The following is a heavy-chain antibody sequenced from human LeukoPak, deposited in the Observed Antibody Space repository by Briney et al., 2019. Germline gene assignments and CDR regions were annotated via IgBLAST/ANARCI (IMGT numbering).Heavy chain of an antibody. V-gene: IGHV3-30*18. CDR3: AKSGYTNGGEDYFDY. Sequence: PGGSLRLSCAASGFTFSSYGMDWVRQAPGKGLEWVAVISYDGSNKYYADSVKGRFTISRDNSKNTLYLQMNSLRAEDTALYYCAKSGYTNGGEDYFDYWGQGTLVTVSS. CDR2: ISYDGSNK. CDR1: GFTFSSYG. J-gene: IGHJ4*02. D-gene: IGHD3-22*01.